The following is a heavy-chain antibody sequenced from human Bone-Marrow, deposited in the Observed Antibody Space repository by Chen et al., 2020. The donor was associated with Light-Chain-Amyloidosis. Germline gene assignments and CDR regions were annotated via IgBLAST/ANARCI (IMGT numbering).Heavy chain of an antibody. CDR1: GYTFPNYW. CDR3: ARRRDGYNFDY. D-gene: IGHD5-12*01. CDR2: IYPDDSDS. V-gene: IGHV5-51*01. J-gene: IGHJ4*02. Sequence: EVQLEQSGPEVKKPGESLKISCKGSGYTFPNYWIGWVRRMPGKGLEWMGVIYPDDSDSRYSPSVEGQVTISADKSITTAYLQWRSLKASDTAMYYCARRRDGYNFDYWGQGTLVTVSS.